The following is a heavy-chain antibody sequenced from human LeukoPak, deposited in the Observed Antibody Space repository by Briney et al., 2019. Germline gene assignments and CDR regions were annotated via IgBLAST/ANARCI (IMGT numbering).Heavy chain of an antibody. V-gene: IGHV3-74*01. Sequence: PGGSLRLSCAASGFTFSSYWMHSVRQAPGKGLVWVSRINSDGSYTNYADSVKGRFTISRDNAKNTLYLQVNSLRADDTAVYYCAGHQQWLIYWGQGTLVTVSS. D-gene: IGHD6-19*01. CDR2: INSDGSYT. J-gene: IGHJ4*02. CDR1: GFTFSSYW. CDR3: AGHQQWLIY.